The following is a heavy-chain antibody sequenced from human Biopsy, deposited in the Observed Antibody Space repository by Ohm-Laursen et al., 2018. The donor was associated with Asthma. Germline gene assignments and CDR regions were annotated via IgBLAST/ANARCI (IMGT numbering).Heavy chain of an antibody. J-gene: IGHJ3*02. V-gene: IGHV1-3*01. CDR3: ARTYYDFLTGQVNDAFDI. CDR2: INAGNGNT. CDR1: GYTFINYA. Sequence: GSSVKASCKASGYTFINYAMHWVRQAPGQRLEWMGWINAGNGNTKYSQKFQGRVTITRDTSASTAYMELSSLRSEDTAVYYCARTYYDFLTGQVNDAFDIWGQGTMVTVSS. D-gene: IGHD3-9*01.